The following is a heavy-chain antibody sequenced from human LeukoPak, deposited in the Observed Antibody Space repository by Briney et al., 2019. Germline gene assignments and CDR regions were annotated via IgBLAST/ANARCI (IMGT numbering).Heavy chain of an antibody. D-gene: IGHD3-22*01. Sequence: GASVKVSCKASGYTFTGYYMHWVRQAPGQGLEWMGWINPNSGGTNYAQKFQGRVTMTRDTSISTAYMELSSLRSEDTAVYYCARERAPHSSGYSDAFDIWGQGTMVTVSS. V-gene: IGHV1-2*02. CDR1: GYTFTGYY. CDR3: ARERAPHSSGYSDAFDI. CDR2: INPNSGGT. J-gene: IGHJ3*02.